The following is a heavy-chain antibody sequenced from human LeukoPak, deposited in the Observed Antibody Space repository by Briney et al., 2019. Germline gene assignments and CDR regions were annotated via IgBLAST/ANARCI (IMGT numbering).Heavy chain of an antibody. CDR2: FYTSGNS. D-gene: IGHD4-17*01. CDR3: ARLSTVTTSFDY. CDR1: GGSISAYY. J-gene: IGHJ4*02. Sequence: SETLSLTCTVSGGSISAYYWSWIRQPAGKGLEWIGRFYTSGNSYYNPSLKSRVTMSVDTSKNQFSLKLSSATAADTAVYYCARLSTVTTSFDYWGQGTLVTVSS. V-gene: IGHV4-4*07.